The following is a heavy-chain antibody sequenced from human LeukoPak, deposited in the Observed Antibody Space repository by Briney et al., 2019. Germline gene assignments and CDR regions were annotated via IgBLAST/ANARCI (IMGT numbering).Heavy chain of an antibody. CDR1: GFTFNYNG. D-gene: IGHD3-10*01. CDR3: AKSWDAFDF. CDR2: ILGSGDST. Sequence: GGSLRLSCAASGFTFNYNGMAWVRQAPGKGLEWVSGILGSGDSTYYADAVKGRFTISRDNSKNTLYLQMSTLRAEDTAVYYCAKSWDAFDFWGQGTMVTVSS. V-gene: IGHV3-23*01. J-gene: IGHJ3*01.